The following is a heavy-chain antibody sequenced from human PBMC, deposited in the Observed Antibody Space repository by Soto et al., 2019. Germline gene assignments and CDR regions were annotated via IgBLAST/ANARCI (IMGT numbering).Heavy chain of an antibody. J-gene: IGHJ4*02. D-gene: IGHD6-19*01. CDR1: GYTFTSYG. Sequence: ASLKVSCKASGYTFTSYGISWVRQAPGQGLEWMGWISAYNGNTNYAQKLQGRVTMTTDTSTSTAYMELRSLRSDDTAVYYCARLHPNGIAVAGYYFDYWGQGTLVTVSS. CDR3: ARLHPNGIAVAGYYFDY. CDR2: ISAYNGNT. V-gene: IGHV1-18*01.